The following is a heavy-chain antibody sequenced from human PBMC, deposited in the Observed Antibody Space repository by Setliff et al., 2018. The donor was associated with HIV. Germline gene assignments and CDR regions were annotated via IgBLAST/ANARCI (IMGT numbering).Heavy chain of an antibody. Sequence: SETLSLTCTVSGGSISFGCYYWSWIRQPAGKGLEWIGRMHTSGSTSYNPSLKSRVTISTDTSKNQFSLELTSVIAADTAVYYCAREECTSWPRVHYWGQGARVTVSS. CDR3: AREECTSWPRVHY. CDR2: MHTSGST. J-gene: IGHJ4*02. V-gene: IGHV4-61*02. CDR1: GGSISFGCYY. D-gene: IGHD6-13*01.